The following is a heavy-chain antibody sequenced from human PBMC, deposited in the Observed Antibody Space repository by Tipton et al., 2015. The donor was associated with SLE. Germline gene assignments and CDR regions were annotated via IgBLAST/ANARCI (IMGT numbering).Heavy chain of an antibody. CDR3: AREAATVNHDAFDI. CDR2: IYYSGST. CDR1: GGSISSSSYY. J-gene: IGHJ3*02. D-gene: IGHD4-17*01. V-gene: IGHV4-39*02. Sequence: TLSLTCTVSGGSISSSSYYWGWICQPPGKGLEWIGSIYYSGSTYYNPSLKSRVTISVDTSKNQFSLKLSSVTAADTAVYYCAREAATVNHDAFDIWGQGTMVTVSS.